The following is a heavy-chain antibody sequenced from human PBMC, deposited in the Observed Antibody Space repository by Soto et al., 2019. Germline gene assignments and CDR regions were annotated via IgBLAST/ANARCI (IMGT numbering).Heavy chain of an antibody. Sequence: PGGSLRLSCAASGFTFSSYAMSWVRQAPGKGLEWVSAISGSGGSTYYADSVKGRFTISRDNSTNTLYLKMNSLRAEDTAVYYCAKDFEIFAVVIIPYFDYWGQGTLVTVSS. CDR1: GFTFSSYA. D-gene: IGHD3-3*01. J-gene: IGHJ4*02. CDR2: ISGSGGST. V-gene: IGHV3-23*01. CDR3: AKDFEIFAVVIIPYFDY.